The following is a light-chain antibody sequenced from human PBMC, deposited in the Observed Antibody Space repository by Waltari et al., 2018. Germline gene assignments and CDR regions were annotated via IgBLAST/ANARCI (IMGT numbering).Light chain of an antibody. V-gene: IGKV3-11*01. CDR3: QQRGNLPET. J-gene: IGKJ2*01. Sequence: SCRASQNFNSFLAWYQQKRGQAPRLLIYEASRRATGIPDRISGSGSGTDFTLTISSLEPEDFAIYYCQQRGNLPETFGRGTRVEMK. CDR2: EAS. CDR1: QNFNSF.